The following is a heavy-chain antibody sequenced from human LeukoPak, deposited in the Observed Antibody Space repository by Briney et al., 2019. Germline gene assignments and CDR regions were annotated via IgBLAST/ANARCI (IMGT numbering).Heavy chain of an antibody. Sequence: GGSLRLSCAASGFSFSGSAMHWVRQASGKGLEWAGRIRSKGNNYATGYTASVKGRFTISRDDSKNTAYLQMNSLKTEDTAVYYCTRQSTVVTFASWGQGTLVTVSS. V-gene: IGHV3-73*01. D-gene: IGHD4-23*01. CDR1: GFSFSGSA. CDR3: TRQSTVVTFAS. J-gene: IGHJ5*01. CDR2: IRSKGNNYAT.